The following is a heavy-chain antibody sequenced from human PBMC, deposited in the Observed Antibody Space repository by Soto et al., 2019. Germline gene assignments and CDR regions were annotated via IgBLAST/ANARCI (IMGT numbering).Heavy chain of an antibody. V-gene: IGHV3-7*01. CDR2: IKQDGSEK. J-gene: IGHJ6*03. CDR3: ARVFYDLWSGYYNSHYYYMDV. D-gene: IGHD3-3*01. Sequence: GGSLRLSCAASGFTFSSYWMSWVRQAPGKGLEWVANIKQDGSEKYYVDSVKGRFTISRDNAKNLLYLQMNSLRAEDTAVYYCARVFYDLWSGYYNSHYYYMDVWGKGTTVTVSS. CDR1: GFTFSSYW.